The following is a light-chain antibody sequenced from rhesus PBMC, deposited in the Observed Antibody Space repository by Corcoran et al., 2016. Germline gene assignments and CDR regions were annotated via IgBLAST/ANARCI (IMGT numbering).Light chain of an antibody. Sequence: EIVMTQSPATLSLSPGERATLSCRASQSVSSYVAWYQQKPEQAPRRLIYGASSRATDIPDRVSGRGAGTDFTLIISSLEPEDVGVYNCQQYNNWNTFGPGTKLDIK. CDR2: GAS. CDR3: QQYNNWNT. J-gene: IGKJ3*01. V-gene: IGKV3S9*01. CDR1: QSVSSY.